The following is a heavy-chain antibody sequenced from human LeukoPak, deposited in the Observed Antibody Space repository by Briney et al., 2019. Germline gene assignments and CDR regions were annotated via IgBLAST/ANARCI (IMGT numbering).Heavy chain of an antibody. CDR1: GFTFDDYG. CDR2: INWNGGST. D-gene: IGHD6-13*01. V-gene: IGHV3-20*01. CDR3: ARDRGQLVNNWFDP. Sequence: PGGSLRLSCAASGFTFDDYGMSWVRQAPGKGLEWVSGINWNGGSTGYADSVKGRFTISRDNAKNSLYLQMNSLRAEDTALYHCARDRGQLVNNWFDPWGQGTLVTVSS. J-gene: IGHJ5*02.